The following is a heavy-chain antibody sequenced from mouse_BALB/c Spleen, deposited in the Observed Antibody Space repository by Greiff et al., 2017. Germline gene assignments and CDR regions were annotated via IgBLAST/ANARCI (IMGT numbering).Heavy chain of an antibody. J-gene: IGHJ4*01. V-gene: IGHV7-3*02. Sequence: EVMLVESGGGLVQPGGSLRLSCATSGFTFTDYYMSWVRQPPGKALEWLGFIRNKANGYTTEYSASVKGRFTISRDNSQSILYLQMNTLRAEDSATYYCARAGRNAMDYWGQGTSVTVSS. D-gene: IGHD1-1*01. CDR1: GFTFTDYY. CDR2: IRNKANGYTT. CDR3: ARAGRNAMDY.